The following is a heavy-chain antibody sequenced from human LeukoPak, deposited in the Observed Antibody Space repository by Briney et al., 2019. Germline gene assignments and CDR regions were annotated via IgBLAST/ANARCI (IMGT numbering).Heavy chain of an antibody. CDR1: GFTFSTYG. V-gene: IGHV3-23*01. J-gene: IGHJ4*02. D-gene: IGHD2-15*01. CDR2: ISGSGGST. Sequence: GGSLRLSCAASGFTFSTYGMSWVRQAPGKGLEWVSGISGSGGSTYYADSVKGRFTVSRDNSKNTVYLQMNSLRVDDTAVYYCARRDIVVIVSASDYWGQGTLVTVSS. CDR3: ARRDIVVIVSASDY.